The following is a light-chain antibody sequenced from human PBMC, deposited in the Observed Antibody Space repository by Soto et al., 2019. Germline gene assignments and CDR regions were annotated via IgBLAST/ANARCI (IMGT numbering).Light chain of an antibody. CDR3: QQYNNWPLT. Sequence: MAQCPASLSVSPGEGGTLSCRASHRVNTYLAWYQQRPGQAPRLLIYDASTRATGIPARFSGSGSGTEFTLTISSLQSEDFAVYYCQQYNNWPLTFGGGTKVAI. J-gene: IGKJ4*01. V-gene: IGKV3-15*01. CDR2: DAS. CDR1: HRVNTY.